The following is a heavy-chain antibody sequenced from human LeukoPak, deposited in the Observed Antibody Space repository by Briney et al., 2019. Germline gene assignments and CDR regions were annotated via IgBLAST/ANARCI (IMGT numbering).Heavy chain of an antibody. D-gene: IGHD6-13*01. CDR1: GFTFSSYE. V-gene: IGHV3-48*03. J-gene: IGHJ4*02. CDR3: FSAGGD. Sequence: GGSLRLSCAASGFTFSSYEMNWVRQAPGKGLEWVSYISSSSTTKYYADSVKGRFTISRDNAKSSLYLQVNSLRAEDTAVYYCFSAGGDWGQGTLVTVSS. CDR2: ISSSSTTK.